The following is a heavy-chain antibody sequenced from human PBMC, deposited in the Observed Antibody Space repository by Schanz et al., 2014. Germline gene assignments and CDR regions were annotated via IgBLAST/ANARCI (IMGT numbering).Heavy chain of an antibody. CDR1: GASIESPNW. CDR2: IYHTGST. Sequence: QVQLQESGPGLVKPSGTLSLTCAVSGASIESPNWWSWVRQPPGKGLEWIGQIYHTGSTDFNPSLKSRVTISVDKSKNQFSLRLSSVTAADTAVYYCTRDGYSRNFHDYWGQGTLVTVSS. D-gene: IGHD1-26*01. CDR3: TRDGYSRNFHDY. J-gene: IGHJ4*02. V-gene: IGHV4-4*02.